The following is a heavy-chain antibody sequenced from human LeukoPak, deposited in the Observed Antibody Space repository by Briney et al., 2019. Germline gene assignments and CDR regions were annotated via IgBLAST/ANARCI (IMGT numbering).Heavy chain of an antibody. Sequence: SETLSLTCTVSGGSISSYYWSWIRQPPGKGLEWIGYIYYSGSTNYNPSLKSRVTVSVDTSKNQFSLKLSSVTAADTAVYYCARYGSGSYYPDYWGQGTLVTVSS. D-gene: IGHD3-10*01. CDR1: GGSISSYY. V-gene: IGHV4-59*01. CDR3: ARYGSGSYYPDY. CDR2: IYYSGST. J-gene: IGHJ4*02.